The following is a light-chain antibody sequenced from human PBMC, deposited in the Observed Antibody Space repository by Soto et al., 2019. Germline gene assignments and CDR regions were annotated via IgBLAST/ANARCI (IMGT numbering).Light chain of an antibody. CDR3: SSYTSSSTLRV. J-gene: IGLJ1*01. CDR2: DVS. Sequence: QSVLTQPASVSGSPGQSITISCTGTSSDVGGYNYVSWYQQHPGKAPKLMIYDVSNRPSGVSNCFSGSKSGNTASLTISGLQAEDEADYYCSSYTSSSTLRVFGTGTKLTVL. V-gene: IGLV2-14*01. CDR1: SSDVGGYNY.